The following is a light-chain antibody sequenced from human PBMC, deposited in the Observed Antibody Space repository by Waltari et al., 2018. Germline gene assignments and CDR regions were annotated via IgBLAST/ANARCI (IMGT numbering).Light chain of an antibody. CDR3: SSYTSSSTLYVV. V-gene: IGLV2-14*01. Sequence: QSALTQPASVSGSPGQSITISCTGPSSDVGGYNYVSWYQQHPGKAPKLMIYEVSNRPSGVSNRFSGSKSGNTASLTISGLQAEDEADYYCSSYTSSSTLYVVFGGGTKLTVL. J-gene: IGLJ2*01. CDR2: EVS. CDR1: SSDVGGYNY.